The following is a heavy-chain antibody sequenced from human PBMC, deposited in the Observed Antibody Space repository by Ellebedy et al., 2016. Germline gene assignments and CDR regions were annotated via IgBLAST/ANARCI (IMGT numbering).Heavy chain of an antibody. V-gene: IGHV3-21*01. CDR1: GFTFSSYA. J-gene: IGHJ5*02. CDR3: ARAGANNWFDP. CDR2: ISSSSSYI. Sequence: GESLKISXAASGFTFSSYAMSWVRQAPGKGLEWVSSISSSSSYIYYADSVKGRFTISRDNAKNSLYLQMNSLRAEDTAVYYCARAGANNWFDPWGQGTLVTVSS. D-gene: IGHD2-8*02.